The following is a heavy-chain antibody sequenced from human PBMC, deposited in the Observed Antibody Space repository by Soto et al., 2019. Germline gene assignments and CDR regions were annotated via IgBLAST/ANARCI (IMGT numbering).Heavy chain of an antibody. J-gene: IGHJ4*02. CDR2: ISDRTTYK. V-gene: IGHV3-21*01. CDR1: GFTFSSYN. D-gene: IGHD1-26*01. CDR3: ARDRYSGSFGY. Sequence: PGGSLRLSCAASGFTFSSYNMNWVRQAPGKGLEWVSSISDRTTYKYYADSVKGRFTISRDNAKNSLYLEMNSLRVEDTAVYYCARDRYSGSFGYWGQGTLVTVS.